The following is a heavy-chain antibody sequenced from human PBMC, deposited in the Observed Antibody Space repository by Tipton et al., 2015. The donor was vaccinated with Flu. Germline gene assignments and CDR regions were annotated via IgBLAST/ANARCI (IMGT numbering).Heavy chain of an antibody. J-gene: IGHJ4*02. CDR2: IKSDESRT. V-gene: IGHV3-74*03. Sequence: SLRLSCSGFGFILSDSWMHWVRQAPGKGLMWVSRIKSDESRTSYADFVKGRFTISRDNSKNTVYLQMNSLRAEDTAVYYCAREHYSSGWLTFDSWGQGTLVTVSS. CDR3: AREHYSSGWLTFDS. CDR1: GFILSDSW. D-gene: IGHD6-25*01.